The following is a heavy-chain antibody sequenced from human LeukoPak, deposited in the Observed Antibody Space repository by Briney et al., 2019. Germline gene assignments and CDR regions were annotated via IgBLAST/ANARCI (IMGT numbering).Heavy chain of an antibody. CDR3: VRGNYTDGGRNWFDP. J-gene: IGHJ5*02. CDR2: IYYSGST. CDR1: GGSISSYY. V-gene: IGHV4-59*08. Sequence: PSENLSLTCTVSGGSISSYYWSWIRQPPGKGLEWIGYIYYSGSTNYNPSLKSRVTISVDTSKNQFSLKLSSVTAADTAFYYCVRGNYTDGGRNWFDPWGKGIVVTVSS. D-gene: IGHD1-7*01.